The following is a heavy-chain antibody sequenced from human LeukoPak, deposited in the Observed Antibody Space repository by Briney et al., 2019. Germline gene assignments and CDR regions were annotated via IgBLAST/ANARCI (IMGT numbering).Heavy chain of an antibody. CDR3: VSLGYCSTSSCQP. J-gene: IGHJ4*02. V-gene: IGHV3-74*01. CDR1: GFTFSNYL. Sequence: PGGSLRLSCAASGFTFSNYLMHWVRQAPGKGLVWVSLITSDGSNTHYADSVKGRFTISRDNAKNTLYLQMNSLTAEDTAVYYCVSLGYCSTSSCQPWGQGTLVTVSS. D-gene: IGHD2-2*01. CDR2: ITSDGSNT.